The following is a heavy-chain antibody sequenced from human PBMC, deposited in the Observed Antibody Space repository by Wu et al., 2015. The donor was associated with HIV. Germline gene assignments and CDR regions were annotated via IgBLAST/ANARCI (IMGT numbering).Heavy chain of an antibody. V-gene: IGHV1-69*13. J-gene: IGHJ4*02. Sequence: QVQLVQSGAEVRKPGSSVKVSCKASGGTFSRSGFSWVRQAPGQGLEWMGRIIPIFGTANYAQKFQGRVTITADESTSTAYMELSSLRSEDTAVYYCAGSVSYQLLPFDYWGQGTLVTVSS. D-gene: IGHD2-2*01. CDR3: AGSVSYQLLPFDY. CDR2: IIPIFGTA. CDR1: GGTFSRSG.